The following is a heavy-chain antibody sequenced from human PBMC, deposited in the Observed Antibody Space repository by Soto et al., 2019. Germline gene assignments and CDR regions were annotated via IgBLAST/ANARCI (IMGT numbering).Heavy chain of an antibody. CDR1: GFTFDDYA. Sequence: GGSLRLSCAASGFTFDDYAMHWVRQLPGKGLEWVSGISWNSGSAAYMDSVKGRFLISRDNAKKSLFLQMRSLRPEDTALYYCVEGLNYNFDNIGFHGWGQGTLVTVSS. V-gene: IGHV3-9*01. J-gene: IGHJ4*02. CDR2: ISWNSGSA. D-gene: IGHD3-22*01. CDR3: VEGLNYNFDNIGFHG.